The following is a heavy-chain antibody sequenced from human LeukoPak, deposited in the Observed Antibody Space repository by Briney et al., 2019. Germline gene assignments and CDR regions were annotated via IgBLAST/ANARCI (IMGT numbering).Heavy chain of an antibody. J-gene: IGHJ4*02. CDR3: AKPHMITFGGIIVPDFDY. V-gene: IGHV3-23*01. CDR2: VSGSGGST. CDR1: GFTFSSYA. Sequence: GGSLILSCAASGFTFSSYAMSRVPQAPGKGLERVSAVSGSGGSTDYAAAVKGRFTISRDNSKNTLYLQMNSLRAEDTAVYYCAKPHMITFGGIIVPDFDYWGQGTLVTVSS. D-gene: IGHD3-16*02.